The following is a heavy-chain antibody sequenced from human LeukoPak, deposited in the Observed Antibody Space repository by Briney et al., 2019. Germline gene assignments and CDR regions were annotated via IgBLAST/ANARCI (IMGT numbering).Heavy chain of an antibody. J-gene: IGHJ6*02. CDR2: ISGSGGST. Sequence: GGSLRLSCAASGFTVSSNYMSWVRQAPGKGLEWVSAISGSGGSTYYADSVKGRFTISRDNSKNTLYLQMNSLRAEDTAVYYCAKDGIQLWLRGMGVWGQGTTVTVSS. CDR3: AKDGIQLWLRGMGV. V-gene: IGHV3-23*01. CDR1: GFTVSSNY. D-gene: IGHD5-18*01.